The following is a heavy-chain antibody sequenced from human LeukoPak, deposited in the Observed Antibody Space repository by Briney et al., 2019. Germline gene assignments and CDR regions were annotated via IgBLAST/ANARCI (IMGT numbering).Heavy chain of an antibody. CDR3: ARPSPPGDGYNPPDY. CDR1: GLNFDNYA. J-gene: IGHJ4*02. CDR2: ISHDERTK. V-gene: IGHV3-30*04. D-gene: IGHD5-24*01. Sequence: PGGSLRLSCVASGLNFDNYAMHWVRQPLGKGREWVAVISHDERTKYYADSMKGRITISRDNSKNTVFLQMNNLRTEDTAVYFCARPSPPGDGYNPPDYWGQGTLVTVSS.